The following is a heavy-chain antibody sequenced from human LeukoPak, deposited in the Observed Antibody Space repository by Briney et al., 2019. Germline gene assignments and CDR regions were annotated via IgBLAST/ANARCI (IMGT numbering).Heavy chain of an antibody. CDR3: TREERGYIPAF. CDR1: GFTFSSHG. J-gene: IGHJ4*02. V-gene: IGHV3-33*01. D-gene: IGHD3-16*02. CDR2: SWFDGKNK. Sequence: GRSLRLSCVGSGFTFSSHGMHWVRQAPGKGLEWVAVSWFDGKNKYYADSVKGRFTISRDDSKNTLYLQMTRPRAEDTAVYYCTREERGYIPAFWGQGTLVTVSS.